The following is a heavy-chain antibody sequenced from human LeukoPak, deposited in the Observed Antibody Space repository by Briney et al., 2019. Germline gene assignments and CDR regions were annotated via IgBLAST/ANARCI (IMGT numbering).Heavy chain of an antibody. CDR1: GGSISSYY. CDR3: AGSLGIGFGELFSDY. Sequence: SETLSLTCTVSGGSISSYYWSWIRQPAGKGLEWIGRIYTSGSTNYNPSLKSRVTMSVDTSKNQFSLKLSSVTAADTAVYYCAGSLGIGFGELFSDYWGQGTLVTVSS. V-gene: IGHV4-4*07. CDR2: IYTSGST. J-gene: IGHJ4*02. D-gene: IGHD3-10*01.